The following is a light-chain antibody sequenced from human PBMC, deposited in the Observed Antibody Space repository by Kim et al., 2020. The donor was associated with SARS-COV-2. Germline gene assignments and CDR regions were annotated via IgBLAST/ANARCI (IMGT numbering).Light chain of an antibody. J-gene: IGLJ2*01. CDR3: AAWDDSLSGVV. Sequence: PRCIMSVSGTSANIELSCVYGYTQLQGAAPKRRRSSNKQRPSGVPDRCAGAKCSTSASLAISGLRSDDEADYCCAAWDDSLSGVVLGGGTKLTVL. CDR1: SANIELSC. V-gene: IGLV1-47*02. CDR2: SNK.